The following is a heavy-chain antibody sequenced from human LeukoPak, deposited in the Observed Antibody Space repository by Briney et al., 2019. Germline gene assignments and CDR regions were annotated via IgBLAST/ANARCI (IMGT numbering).Heavy chain of an antibody. Sequence: SETLSLTCTVSGGSISSYYWNWIRQPPGKGLEWIGYFYYSGSTNYNPSLKSRVTISVDTSKNQFSLKLSSVTAADTAVYYCARDIAAAGTGYYFDYWGQGTLVTVSS. CDR1: GGSISSYY. V-gene: IGHV4-59*01. CDR2: FYYSGST. J-gene: IGHJ4*02. D-gene: IGHD6-13*01. CDR3: ARDIAAAGTGYYFDY.